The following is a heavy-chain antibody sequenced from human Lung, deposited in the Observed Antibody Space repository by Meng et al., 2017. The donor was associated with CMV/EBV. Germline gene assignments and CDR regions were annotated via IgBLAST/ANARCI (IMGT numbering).Heavy chain of an antibody. Sequence: ASXXVSXKASGYTFTNYGISWVRQAPGQGLEWMGWISGYTGNTNYAQKVQDRVIMTTDTPTSTAYMELRSLRSDDTAVYYCARDGPLRFLEWSPYYFDYWXRGRXVNGAS. D-gene: IGHD3-3*01. J-gene: IGHJ4*02. CDR2: ISGYTGNT. CDR3: ARDGPLRFLEWSPYYFDY. CDR1: GYTFTNYG. V-gene: IGHV1-18*01.